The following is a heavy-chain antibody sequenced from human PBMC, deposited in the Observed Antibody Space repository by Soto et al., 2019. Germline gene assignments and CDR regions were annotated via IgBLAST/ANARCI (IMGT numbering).Heavy chain of an antibody. J-gene: IGHJ3*02. D-gene: IGHD3-10*01. V-gene: IGHV4-39*01. CDR3: ARPMTIDSPVDAFDI. CDR2: IYYSGST. Sequence: SETLSLTCTVSGGSISSSSYYWGWIRQPPGKGLEWIGSIYYSGSTYYNPSLKSRVTISVDTSKNQFSLKLSSVTAADTAVYYCARPMTIDSPVDAFDIWGQGTMVTVSS. CDR1: GGSISSSSYY.